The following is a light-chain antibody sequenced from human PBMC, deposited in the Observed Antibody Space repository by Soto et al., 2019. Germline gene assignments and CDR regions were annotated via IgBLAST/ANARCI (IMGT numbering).Light chain of an antibody. CDR1: SSDVGGYNY. V-gene: IGLV2-14*01. CDR3: SSYTSSSTWS. CDR2: DVS. J-gene: IGLJ1*01. Sequence: QSALTQPASLSGSPGQSITISCTGTSSDVGGYNYVSWYQQHPGKAPKLMIYDVSNRPSGVSNRFSGSKSGNTASLTISGLQAEDEADYYCSSYTSSSTWSFGTGTKVTVL.